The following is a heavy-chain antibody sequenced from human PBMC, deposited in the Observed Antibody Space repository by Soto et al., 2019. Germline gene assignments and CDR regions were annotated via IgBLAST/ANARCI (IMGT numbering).Heavy chain of an antibody. CDR1: GFTFSSYG. CDR2: IWYDGSNK. J-gene: IGHJ6*02. V-gene: IGHV3-33*01. Sequence: GGSLRLSCAASGFTFSSYGMHWVRQAPGKGLEWVAVIWYDGSNKYYADSVKGRFTISRDNSKNTLYLQMNSLRAEDTAVYYCARGYYDILTGYSLYGMDVWGQGTTVTVSS. D-gene: IGHD3-9*01. CDR3: ARGYYDILTGYSLYGMDV.